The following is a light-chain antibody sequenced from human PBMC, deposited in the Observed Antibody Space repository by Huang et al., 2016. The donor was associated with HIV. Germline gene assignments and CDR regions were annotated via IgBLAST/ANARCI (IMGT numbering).Light chain of an antibody. J-gene: IGKJ2*03. V-gene: IGKV3-20*01. CDR2: GAS. CDR1: QSVTRNY. CDR3: QQFGSSPPYS. Sequence: EIVLTQSPDTLSLSPGERATVSCSASQSVTRNYLAWYQQRPGQAPKLLIYGASTRATGIPDRFSGGGSGTDFTLTISRLAPEDFAVYYCQQFGSSPPYSFGQGTKLEIK.